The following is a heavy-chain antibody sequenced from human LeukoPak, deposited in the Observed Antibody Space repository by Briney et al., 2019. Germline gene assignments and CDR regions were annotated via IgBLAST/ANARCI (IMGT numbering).Heavy chain of an antibody. CDR2: ISGSDGGT. D-gene: IGHD2-8*02. J-gene: IGHJ4*02. CDR3: VRVRGSGAFDN. CDR1: GFTFGSAA. V-gene: IGHV3-23*01. Sequence: GGSLRLSCVASGFTFGSAAMTRVRQAPGKGLEWVSGISGSDGGTYYADSVKGRFTISRDNSKNTLYLQMNSLRVEDTAIYYWVRVRGSGAFDNWDQGTLVTVS.